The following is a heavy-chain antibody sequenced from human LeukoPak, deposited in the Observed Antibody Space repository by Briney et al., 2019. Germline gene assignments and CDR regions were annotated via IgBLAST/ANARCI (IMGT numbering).Heavy chain of an antibody. CDR3: ANAGDSSGYYYGYYY. D-gene: IGHD3-22*01. CDR2: ISGSGGST. Sequence: GGSLRLSCAASGFTFSSYAMSWVRQAPGKGLEWVSAISGSGGSTYYADSVKGRFTISRDNSKNTLYLQMNSLRAEGTAVYYCANAGDSSGYYYGYYYWGQGTLVTVSS. J-gene: IGHJ4*02. V-gene: IGHV3-23*01. CDR1: GFTFSSYA.